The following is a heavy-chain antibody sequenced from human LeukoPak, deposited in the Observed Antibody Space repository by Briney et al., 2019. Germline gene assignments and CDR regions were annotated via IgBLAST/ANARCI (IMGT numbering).Heavy chain of an antibody. V-gene: IGHV4-34*01. J-gene: IGHJ6*03. CDR1: GGSFSGYY. Sequence: PSETLSLTCAVYGGSFSGYYWSWIRQPPGKGLEWIGEINHSGSTNYNPSLKSRVTISVDTSKNQFSLKLSSVTAADTAVYYCARHNFYDILTGRNYYYYMDVWGKGTTVTISS. D-gene: IGHD3-9*01. CDR3: ARHNFYDILTGRNYYYYMDV. CDR2: INHSGST.